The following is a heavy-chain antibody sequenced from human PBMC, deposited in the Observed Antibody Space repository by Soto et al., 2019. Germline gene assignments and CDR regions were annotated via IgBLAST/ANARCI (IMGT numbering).Heavy chain of an antibody. Sequence: KPSETLSLTCAVSGYSISSGYYWGWIRQPPGKGLEWIGSIYHSGSTYYNPSLKSRFTISVDTSKNQFSLKLSSVTAADTALYYCARKGGCISGVCSPLFYFDYWGQGTPVTVSS. V-gene: IGHV4-38-2*01. D-gene: IGHD2-8*01. J-gene: IGHJ4*02. CDR2: IYHSGST. CDR3: ARKGGCISGVCSPLFYFDY. CDR1: GYSISSGYY.